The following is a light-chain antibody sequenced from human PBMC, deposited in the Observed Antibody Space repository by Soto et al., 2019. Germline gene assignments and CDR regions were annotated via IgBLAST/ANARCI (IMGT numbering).Light chain of an antibody. CDR1: SSDVGSYNR. Sequence: QSALTQPPSVSGSPGQSVTISCTGTSSDVGSYNRVSWYQQPPGTAPKLRIYEVSNRPSGVPDRFSGSKSGNTASLTISGLQAEDEADYYCSSYTRSSSVVFGGGTELTVL. V-gene: IGLV2-18*02. CDR3: SSYTRSSSVV. J-gene: IGLJ2*01. CDR2: EVS.